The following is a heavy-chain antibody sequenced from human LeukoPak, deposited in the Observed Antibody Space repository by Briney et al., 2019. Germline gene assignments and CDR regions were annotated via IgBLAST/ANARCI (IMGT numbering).Heavy chain of an antibody. CDR2: IYYSGST. CDR3: ARGRYDSSGYHQKTYGMDV. J-gene: IGHJ6*02. V-gene: IGHV4-39*01. Sequence: PSETLSLTCTVSGGSISSSSYYWGWIRQPPGKGLEWIGSIYYSGSTYYNPSLKSRVTISVDTSKNQFSLKLSSVTAADTAVYYCARGRYDSSGYHQKTYGMDVWGQGTTVTVSS. D-gene: IGHD3-22*01. CDR1: GGSISSSSYY.